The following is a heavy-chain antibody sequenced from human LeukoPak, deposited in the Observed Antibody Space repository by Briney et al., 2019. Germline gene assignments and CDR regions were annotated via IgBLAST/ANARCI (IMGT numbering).Heavy chain of an antibody. J-gene: IGHJ4*02. CDR2: ISGGGDIT. V-gene: IGHV3-23*01. Sequence: GGSLRLSCAASGFNFANHAMSWVRQTPGKGLEWVSAISGGGDITYYADSVTGRFTISRDNSKDTLFLQMHSLRPGDTAVYYCVGEDTPVTANYWGQGTLVTISS. CDR3: VGEDTPVTANY. CDR1: GFNFANHA. D-gene: IGHD2-21*02.